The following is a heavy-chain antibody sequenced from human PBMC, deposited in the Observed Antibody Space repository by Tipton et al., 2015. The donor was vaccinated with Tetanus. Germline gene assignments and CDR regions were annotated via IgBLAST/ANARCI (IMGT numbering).Heavy chain of an antibody. D-gene: IGHD3-22*01. CDR3: ARDQDYYDSSGPIGY. V-gene: IGHV3-30-3*01. Sequence: SLRLSCAASGFTFSSHAMHWVRQAPGKGLEWVAVISYDGSNKYYADSVKGRFTISRDNSKNTLYLQMNSLRAEDTAVYYCARDQDYYDSSGPIGYWGQGTLVTVSS. J-gene: IGHJ4*02. CDR1: GFTFSSHA. CDR2: ISYDGSNK.